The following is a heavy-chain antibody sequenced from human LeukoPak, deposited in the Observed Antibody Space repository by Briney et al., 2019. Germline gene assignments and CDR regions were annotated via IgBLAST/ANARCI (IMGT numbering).Heavy chain of an antibody. CDR2: ISSSSSTI. J-gene: IGHJ4*02. D-gene: IGHD7-27*01. CDR3: ARTSHLYWGPSPYHFDY. V-gene: IGHV3-48*01. CDR1: GFTFSSYS. Sequence: GGYLRLSCAASGFTFSSYSMNWVRQAPGKGLEWVSYISSSSSTIYYADSVKGRFTISRDNAKNSLYLQMNSLRAEDTAVYYCARTSHLYWGPSPYHFDYWGQGTLVTVSS.